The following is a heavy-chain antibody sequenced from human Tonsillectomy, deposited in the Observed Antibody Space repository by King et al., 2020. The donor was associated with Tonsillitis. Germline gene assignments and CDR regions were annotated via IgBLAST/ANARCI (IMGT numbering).Heavy chain of an antibody. J-gene: IGHJ4*02. CDR1: GYTFTTYA. Sequence: QVQLVQSGAEVKKPGASVKVSCKASGYTFTTYAIHWVRQAPGQRLEWMGWINGGNGNTKYSQNFQGRVTITRDTSASTVYMELSSLRSEDTAMYYCARDVSLLRADLLYWGQGTLVTVSS. D-gene: IGHD2/OR15-2a*01. CDR2: INGGNGNT. CDR3: ARDVSLLRADLLY. V-gene: IGHV1-3*01.